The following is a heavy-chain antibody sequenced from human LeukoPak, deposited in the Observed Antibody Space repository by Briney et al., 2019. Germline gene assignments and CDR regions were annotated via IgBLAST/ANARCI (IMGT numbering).Heavy chain of an antibody. V-gene: IGHV4-59*12. CDR1: GGSISSDY. D-gene: IGHD6-13*01. J-gene: IGHJ4*02. CDR2: IYHSGST. CDR3: ARGFTYSSSPFDY. Sequence: PSETLSLTCTVSGGSISSDYWSWIRQPPGKGLEWIGYIYHSGSTNYNPSLKSRVTISVDRSKNQFSLKLSSVTAADTAVYYCARGFTYSSSPFDYWGQGTLVTVSS.